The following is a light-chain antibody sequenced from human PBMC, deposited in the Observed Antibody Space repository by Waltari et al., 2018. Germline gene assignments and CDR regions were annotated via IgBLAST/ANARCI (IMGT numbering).Light chain of an antibody. J-gene: IGLJ1*01. CDR1: NSEVGPYNY. V-gene: IGLV2-8*01. CDR2: EVT. Sequence: QSVLTQPPSATGSPGQSVTISCTGTNSEVGPYNYASWYQQHPGKVPKLLIYEVTKRPSGVPDRFSGSKSGNTASLTVSGLQADDEADYYCSSYAHNNHFVFGTGTKVTVL. CDR3: SSYAHNNHFV.